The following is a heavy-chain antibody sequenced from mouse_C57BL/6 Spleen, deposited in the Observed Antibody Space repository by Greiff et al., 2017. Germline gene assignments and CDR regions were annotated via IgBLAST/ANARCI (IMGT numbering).Heavy chain of an antibody. CDR2: IYPGSGNT. Sequence: VQLVESGAELVRPGASVKLSCKASGYTFTDYYINWVKQRPGQGLEWIARIYPGSGNTYYNEKFKGKATLTAEKSSSTAYMQLSSLTSEDSAVYFCARWDYDEDYAMDYWGQGTSVTVSS. V-gene: IGHV1-76*01. CDR1: GYTFTDYY. CDR3: ARWDYDEDYAMDY. D-gene: IGHD2-4*01. J-gene: IGHJ4*01.